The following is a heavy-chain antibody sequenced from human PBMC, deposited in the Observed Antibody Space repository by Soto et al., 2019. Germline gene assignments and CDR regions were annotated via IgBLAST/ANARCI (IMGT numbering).Heavy chain of an antibody. V-gene: IGHV3-23*01. CDR1: GFIFGNHG. CDR3: VSWVSAHFEF. Sequence: GGSLRLSCAASGFIFGNHGMTWVRQAPGRALEWVSTMNANSIDTPNADAVKGRFTISTDNSKRTLDLQMNSLRAEDTAIYYCVSWVSAHFEFWGLGTLVIVSS. J-gene: IGHJ4*02. D-gene: IGHD2-8*01. CDR2: MNANSIDT.